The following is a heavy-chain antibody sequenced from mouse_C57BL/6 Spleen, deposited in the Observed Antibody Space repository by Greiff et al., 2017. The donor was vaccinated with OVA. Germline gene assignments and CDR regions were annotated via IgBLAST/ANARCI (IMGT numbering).Heavy chain of an antibody. V-gene: IGHV14-1*01. CDR2: IDPEDGDT. Sequence: EVKLVESGAELVRPGASVKLSCTASGFNIKDYYMHWVKQRPEQGLEWIGRIDPEDGDTEYAPKFQGKATMTADTSSNTAYLQLSSLTSEDTAVYYCTKGLYDYDGGYYYAMVYWGQGTSVTVSS. CDR3: TKGLYDYDGGYYYAMVY. CDR1: GFNIKDYY. D-gene: IGHD2-4*01. J-gene: IGHJ4*01.